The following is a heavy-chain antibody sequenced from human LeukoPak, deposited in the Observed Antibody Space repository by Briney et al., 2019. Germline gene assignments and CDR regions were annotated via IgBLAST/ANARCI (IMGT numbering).Heavy chain of an antibody. CDR1: GFIVSTNY. Sequence: GGSLRLSRAASGFIVSTNYMNWVRQAPGKGLEWVSVLYSDGSTYYADSVKGRFTISRDNSKNTLSLQMNSLRAEDTAVYYCARDRATGFSDALDIWGQGTMVIVSS. V-gene: IGHV3-66*01. CDR3: ARDRATGFSDALDI. CDR2: LYSDGST. D-gene: IGHD2/OR15-2a*01. J-gene: IGHJ3*02.